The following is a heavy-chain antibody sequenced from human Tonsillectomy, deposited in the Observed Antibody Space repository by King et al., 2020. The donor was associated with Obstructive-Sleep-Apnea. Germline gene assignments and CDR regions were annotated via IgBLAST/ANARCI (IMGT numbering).Heavy chain of an antibody. Sequence: VQLVESGGGVVQPGGSLRLSCAASGFTFSTYGMHWVRQAPGKGLEWVAFIRYDGSNKYYADYVKGRFTISRDNSKNTLYLQMNSLRAEDTAVYYCAKERGGYDPWYFDYWGQGTLVTVSS. V-gene: IGHV3-30*02. D-gene: IGHD5-12*01. CDR2: IRYDGSNK. CDR3: AKERGGYDPWYFDY. J-gene: IGHJ4*02. CDR1: GFTFSTYG.